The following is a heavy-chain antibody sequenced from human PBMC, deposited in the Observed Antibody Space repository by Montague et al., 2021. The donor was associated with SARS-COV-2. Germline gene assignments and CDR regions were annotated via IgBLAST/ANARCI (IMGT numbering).Heavy chain of an antibody. CDR1: GGSISSSSYY. V-gene: IGHV4-39*01. D-gene: IGHD3-3*01. CDR2: NYYSGST. Sequence: SETLSLTCTVSGGSISSSSYYRGWIRQPPGKGLEWIGSNYYSGSTYYNPSLKSRVTISVDTSKNQSSLKLSSVTAAASAVYYCARHPSITIFGVVITPSWFGPWGQGTLVTVSS. CDR3: ARHPSITIFGVVITPSWFGP. J-gene: IGHJ5*02.